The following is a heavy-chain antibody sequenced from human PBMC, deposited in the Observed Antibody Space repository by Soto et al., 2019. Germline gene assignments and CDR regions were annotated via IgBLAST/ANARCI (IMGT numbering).Heavy chain of an antibody. CDR3: ARSPGSSSSWPDNWFDP. CDR1: GGTFNSYT. D-gene: IGHD6-13*01. Sequence: VASAKVSCKASGGTFNSYTISWVRQAPGQGLEWMGRIIPILGIANYAQKFQGRVTITADKSTSTAYMELSSLRSEDTAVYYCARSPGSSSSWPDNWFDPWGQGTLVTVSS. V-gene: IGHV1-69*02. CDR2: IIPILGIA. J-gene: IGHJ5*02.